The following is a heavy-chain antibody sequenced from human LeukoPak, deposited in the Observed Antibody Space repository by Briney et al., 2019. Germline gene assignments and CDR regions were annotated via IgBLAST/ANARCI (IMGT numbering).Heavy chain of an antibody. V-gene: IGHV4-30-2*01. D-gene: IGHD6-25*01. J-gene: IGHJ4*02. CDR2: IYHSGST. CDR3: ARSYTRSGPYYFDY. CDR1: GGSISSGGYY. Sequence: KPSETLSLTCTVSGGSISSGGYYWSWIRQPPGKGLEWIGYIYHSGSTYYNPSLMSRVTISVDRSKNQFSLKLSSVTAADTAVYYCARSYTRSGPYYFDYWGQGTLVTVSS.